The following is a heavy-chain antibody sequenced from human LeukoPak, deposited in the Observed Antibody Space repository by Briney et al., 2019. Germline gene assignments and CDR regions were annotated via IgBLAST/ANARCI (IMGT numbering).Heavy chain of an antibody. CDR1: GFTFSDYY. Sequence: GGSLRLSCAASGFTFSDYYMAWIRQAPGKGLEWVSYISSSSSYTNYADSVKGRFTTSRDNAENSLYLQMNSLRAEDTAVYYCARDVYYGSGSYFFDYWGQGTLVTVSS. D-gene: IGHD3-10*01. J-gene: IGHJ4*02. CDR2: ISSSSSYT. V-gene: IGHV3-11*05. CDR3: ARDVYYGSGSYFFDY.